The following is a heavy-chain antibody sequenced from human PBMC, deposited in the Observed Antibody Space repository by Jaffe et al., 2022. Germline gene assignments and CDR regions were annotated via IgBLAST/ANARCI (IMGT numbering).Heavy chain of an antibody. Sequence: QVQLQQWGAGLLKPSETLSLTCAVYGGSFSGYYWSWIRQPPGKGLEWIGEINHSGSTNYNPSLKSRVTISVDTSKNQFSLKLSSVTAADTAVYYCARGSRGHYIWGSYRYRVDFDYWGQGTLVTVSS. CDR2: INHSGST. V-gene: IGHV4-34*01. CDR3: ARGSRGHYIWGSYRYRVDFDY. CDR1: GGSFSGYY. J-gene: IGHJ4*02. D-gene: IGHD3-16*02.